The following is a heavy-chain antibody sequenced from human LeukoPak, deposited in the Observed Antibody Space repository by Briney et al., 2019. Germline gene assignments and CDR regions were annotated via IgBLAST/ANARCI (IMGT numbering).Heavy chain of an antibody. Sequence: QPGGSLRLSCAASGFTFSSYWMHWVRQAPGKGLVWVSCFNSDGSSTTYADSVKGRFTISRDNAKNSLYLQMNSLRAEDTAVYYCARDFFMKCSGGSCYSDHDAFDIWGQGTMVTVSS. CDR1: GFTFSSYW. CDR2: FNSDGSST. V-gene: IGHV3-74*01. CDR3: ARDFFMKCSGGSCYSDHDAFDI. J-gene: IGHJ3*02. D-gene: IGHD2-15*01.